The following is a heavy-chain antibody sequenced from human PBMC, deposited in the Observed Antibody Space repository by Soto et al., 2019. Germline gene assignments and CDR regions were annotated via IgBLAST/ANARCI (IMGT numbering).Heavy chain of an antibody. J-gene: IGHJ4*02. CDR2: VDSDGRGT. V-gene: IGHV3-74*01. Sequence: EVQLVESGGGSVQPGGSLRLSCVASGITFTNYWMHWVRQVPGKGLVWVARVDSDGRGTSYADFVKGRFTISRDNAKNTLYLQMNILRVEDTAMYYCVTVFEHWGQGIPVTVSS. CDR1: GITFTNYW. CDR3: VTVFEH.